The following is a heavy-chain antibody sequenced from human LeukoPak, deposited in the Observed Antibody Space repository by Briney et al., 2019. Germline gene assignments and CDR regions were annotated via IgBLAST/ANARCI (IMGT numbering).Heavy chain of an antibody. CDR3: ARGMGIVAPSK. CDR2: IYYSGST. V-gene: IGHV4-59*01. D-gene: IGHD5-12*01. J-gene: IGHJ4*02. Sequence: ASETLSLTCTVSGGSISSYYWSWIRQPPGKGLEWIGYIYYSGSTNYNPSLKSRVTISVDTSKNQFSLKLSSVTAADTAVYYCARGMGIVAPSKWGQGTLVTVSS. CDR1: GGSISSYY.